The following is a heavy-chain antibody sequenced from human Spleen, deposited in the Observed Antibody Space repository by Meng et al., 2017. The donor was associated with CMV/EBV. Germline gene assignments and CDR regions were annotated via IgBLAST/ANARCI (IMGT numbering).Heavy chain of an antibody. V-gene: IGHV4-59*12. CDR3: ARGPGSSRYLFYGLDV. D-gene: IGHD1-1*01. CDR2: IYYSGGA. J-gene: IGHJ6*02. CDR1: GASISSYY. Sequence: SETLSLTCTVSGASISSYYWSWIRQPPGKGLEWIGYIYYSGGANYIPSLKSRVTISVDTSKNQFSLRLRSVTPEDTAVYYCARGPGSSRYLFYGLDVWGQGATVTVSS.